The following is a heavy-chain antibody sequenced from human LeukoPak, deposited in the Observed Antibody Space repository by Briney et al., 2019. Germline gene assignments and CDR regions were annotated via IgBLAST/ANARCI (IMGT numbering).Heavy chain of an antibody. J-gene: IGHJ6*03. CDR2: IYNSGST. D-gene: IGHD4-17*01. V-gene: IGHV4-4*08. CDR1: GDSISTYF. CDR3: ARDNGDYYSYYYMDV. Sequence: SETLSLTCTVSGDSISTYFWSWIRQSPGKGLQWIGYIYNSGSTNYNPSLKSRVTISMDTSKNQFSLRVNSLTAADTAVYYCARDNGDYYSYYYMDVWGKGTTVTISS.